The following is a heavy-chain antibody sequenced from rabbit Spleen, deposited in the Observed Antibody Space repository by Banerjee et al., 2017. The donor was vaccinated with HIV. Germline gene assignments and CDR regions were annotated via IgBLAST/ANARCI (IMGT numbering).Heavy chain of an antibody. V-gene: IGHV1S40*01. Sequence: QSLEESGGDLVKPGASLTLTCTASGFSLNRDYYVCWVRQAPGKGLEWIACIRPDTRSTFYASWAKGRFTISKTSSTTVTLQLDSLTVADTATYFCARDDDDYGYVTRLDLWGPGTLVTFS. CDR3: ARDDDDYGYVTRLDL. CDR1: GFSLNRDYY. J-gene: IGHJ3*01. CDR2: IRPDTRST. D-gene: IGHD6-1*01.